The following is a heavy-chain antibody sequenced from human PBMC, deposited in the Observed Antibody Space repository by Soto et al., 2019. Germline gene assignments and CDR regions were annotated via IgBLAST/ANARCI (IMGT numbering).Heavy chain of an antibody. J-gene: IGHJ4*02. D-gene: IGHD2-8*01. V-gene: IGHV1-46*01. Sequence: QVQLVQSGAEVKKPGASVKVSCKASGYTFASYHIHWVRQAPGKGLEWMGIISPLNGDTDYPEKLRGGVTLTRDTSTNTVHMELSSLTSDDTSLYYCARDHYCTNGVCYNYWGQGTLVTVSS. CDR2: ISPLNGDT. CDR3: ARDHYCTNGVCYNY. CDR1: GYTFASYH.